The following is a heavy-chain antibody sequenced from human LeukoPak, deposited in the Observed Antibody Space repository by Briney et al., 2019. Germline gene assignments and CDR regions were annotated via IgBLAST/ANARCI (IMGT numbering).Heavy chain of an antibody. D-gene: IGHD2-2*01. J-gene: IGHJ5*02. CDR2: INHSGST. CDR1: GGSFSGYY. V-gene: IGHV4-34*01. CDR3: ASRNNVVESNWFDP. Sequence: PSETLSLTCAVYGGSFSGYYWSWIRQPPGKGLEWIGEINHSGSTNYNPSLKSRVTISVDTSKNQFSLKLSSVTAADTAVYYCASRNNVVESNWFDPWGQGTLVTVSS.